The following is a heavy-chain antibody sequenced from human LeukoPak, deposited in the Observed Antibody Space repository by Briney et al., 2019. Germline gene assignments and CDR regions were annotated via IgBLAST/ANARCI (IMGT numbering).Heavy chain of an antibody. CDR3: ARESSSSSWAPLDY. CDR2: ISGSGGST. D-gene: IGHD6-13*01. Sequence: GGSLRLSCAASGFTFSSYAMSWVRQAPGKGLEWVSAISGSGGSTYYADSVKGRFTISRDNSKNTLYLQMNSLRAEDTAVYYCARESSSSSWAPLDYWGQGTLVTVSS. J-gene: IGHJ4*02. V-gene: IGHV3-23*01. CDR1: GFTFSSYA.